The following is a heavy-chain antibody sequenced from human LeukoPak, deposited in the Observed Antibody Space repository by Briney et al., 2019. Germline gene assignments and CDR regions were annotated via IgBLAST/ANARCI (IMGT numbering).Heavy chain of an antibody. V-gene: IGHV4-59*01. J-gene: IGHJ3*02. CDR2: IYYSGST. D-gene: IGHD3-9*01. Sequence: PSETLSLTCTVSGGSISSYYWSWIRQPPGKGLEWIGYIYYSGSTNYNPSLKSRVTISVDTSKNQFSLKLSSVTAADTAMYYCARELTRRYYDILTGSPSGAFDIWGQGTMVTVSS. CDR1: GGSISSYY. CDR3: ARELTRRYYDILTGSPSGAFDI.